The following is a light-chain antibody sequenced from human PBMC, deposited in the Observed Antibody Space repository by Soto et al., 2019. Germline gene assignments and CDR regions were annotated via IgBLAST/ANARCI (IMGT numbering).Light chain of an antibody. J-gene: IGKJ5*01. V-gene: IGKV3-20*01. Sequence: EIVLTQSPGTLSLSPGERATLSCRASQSVNSDYLAWFQQKPGQAPRLLIYGASTRTTGIPDRFSGSGSGPDFTLTIRRLEPGDFAVYYCLHYGGSPLTYGQGTRLEIK. CDR3: LHYGGSPLT. CDR2: GAS. CDR1: QSVNSDY.